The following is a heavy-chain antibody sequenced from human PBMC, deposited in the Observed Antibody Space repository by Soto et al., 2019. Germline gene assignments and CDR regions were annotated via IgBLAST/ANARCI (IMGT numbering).Heavy chain of an antibody. Sequence: ASVKVSCKASGYTFTSYAMHWVRQAPGQRLERMGWINAGNGNTKYSQKFQGRVTITRDTSASTAYMELSSLRSEDTAVYYCARGLRSMVRGVITPFDIWGQGTMVTVSS. V-gene: IGHV1-3*01. J-gene: IGHJ3*02. CDR1: GYTFTSYA. D-gene: IGHD3-10*01. CDR3: ARGLRSMVRGVITPFDI. CDR2: INAGNGNT.